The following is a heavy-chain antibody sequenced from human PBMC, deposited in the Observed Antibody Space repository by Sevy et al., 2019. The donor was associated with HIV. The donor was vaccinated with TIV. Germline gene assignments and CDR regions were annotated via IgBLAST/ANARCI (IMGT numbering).Heavy chain of an antibody. J-gene: IGHJ4*02. D-gene: IGHD4-17*01. Sequence: GGSLRLSCAASGFTFSNYKMNWVRQAPGKGLEWVSFISDSSNYISYSDSVRGRFSISRDNARNSLYLQMNSLRAEDTAVYYCARDLPPSATTVAHFDYWGQGTLVTVSS. V-gene: IGHV3-21*01. CDR2: ISDSSNYI. CDR1: GFTFSNYK. CDR3: ARDLPPSATTVAHFDY.